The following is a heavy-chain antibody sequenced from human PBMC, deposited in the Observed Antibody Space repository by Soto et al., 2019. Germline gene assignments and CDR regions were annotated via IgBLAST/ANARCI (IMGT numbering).Heavy chain of an antibody. D-gene: IGHD2-15*01. CDR2: IYPGDSDT. CDR3: ARHKYGYCSGGSCYEAEYYYYYDMGV. J-gene: IGHJ6*03. CDR1: GYSFTTYC. V-gene: IGHV5-51*01. Sequence: PVESLKVSCKGSGYSFTTYCLGWVRQMPGKGLEWMGIIYPGDSDTRYSPSFQGPVTIVADHSISTAYLQWSSLKASDTAMYYCARHKYGYCSGGSCYEAEYYYYYDMGVCRKGTT.